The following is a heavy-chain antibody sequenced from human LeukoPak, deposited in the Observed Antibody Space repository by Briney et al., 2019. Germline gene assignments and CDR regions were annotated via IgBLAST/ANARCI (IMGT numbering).Heavy chain of an antibody. CDR3: ARDGDGDYNYYYYYMDV. J-gene: IGHJ6*03. Sequence: ASVKVSCKASGYTFTGYYMHWVRQAPGQGLEWMGIINPSGGSTSYAQKFQGRVTMTRDMSTSTVYMELSSLRSEDTAAYYCARDGDGDYNYYYYYMDVWGKGTTVTVSS. CDR1: GYTFTGYY. CDR2: INPSGGST. V-gene: IGHV1-46*01. D-gene: IGHD4-17*01.